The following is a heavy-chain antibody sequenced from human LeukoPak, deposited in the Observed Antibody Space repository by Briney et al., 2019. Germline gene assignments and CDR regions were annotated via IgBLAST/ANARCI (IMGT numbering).Heavy chain of an antibody. V-gene: IGHV3-7*01. CDR3: ARGGHRQKEF. CDR2: INPDGSGK. CDR1: GFSLMKYW. D-gene: IGHD3-10*01. Sequence: HPGGSLRLSCAASGFSLMKYWMTWVRQSPGKGLEWVAIINPDGSGKYSVDSVKGRFTISRDNAKNSLYLQMSSLRAEDTAVYYCARGGHRQKEFWGQGTLVTVSS. J-gene: IGHJ4*02.